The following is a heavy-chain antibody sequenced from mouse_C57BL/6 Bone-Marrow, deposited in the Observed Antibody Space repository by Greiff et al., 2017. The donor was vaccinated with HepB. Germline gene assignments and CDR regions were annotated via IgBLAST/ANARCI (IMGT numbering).Heavy chain of an antibody. V-gene: IGHV5-4*03. CDR1: GFTFSSYA. Sequence: DVMLVESGGGLVKPGGSLKLSCAASGFTFSSYAMSWVRQTPEKRLEWVATISDGGSYTYYPDNVKGRFTISRDNAKNNLYLQMSHLKSEDTAMYYCARVPTVAYWGQGTLVTVSA. CDR3: ARVPTVAY. J-gene: IGHJ3*01. CDR2: ISDGGSYT. D-gene: IGHD1-1*01.